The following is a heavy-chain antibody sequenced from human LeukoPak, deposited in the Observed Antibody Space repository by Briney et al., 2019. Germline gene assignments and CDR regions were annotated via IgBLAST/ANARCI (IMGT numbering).Heavy chain of an antibody. CDR1: GYSFTTYW. Sequence: RGESLKISCKGSGYSFTTYWIGWVRQMPGKGLEWVGIIYPGDSDTRYSPSFQGQVTFSVDKSISTAYLQWSSLKASDTAIYYCVRFGYTSSLDYWGQGTLVTVSS. CDR3: VRFGYTSSLDY. CDR2: IYPGDSDT. V-gene: IGHV5-51*01. J-gene: IGHJ4*02. D-gene: IGHD6-13*01.